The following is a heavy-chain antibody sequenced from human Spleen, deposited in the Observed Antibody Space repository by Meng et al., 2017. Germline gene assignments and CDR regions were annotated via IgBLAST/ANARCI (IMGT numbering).Heavy chain of an antibody. J-gene: IGHJ4*02. CDR1: GGSIRNDQW. CDR2: IYHSGRT. D-gene: IGHD4-17*01. CDR3: TALYADSIS. V-gene: IGHV4-4*02. Sequence: VQLQESVSALVKPSVTLSLTCDVSGGSIRNDQWWSWVRQPPGKGLQWIGKIYHSGRTNYNPSVKSRVIMSVDKSQTQFSLKLTAVTAADTAVYYCTALYADSISWGQGTLVTVSS.